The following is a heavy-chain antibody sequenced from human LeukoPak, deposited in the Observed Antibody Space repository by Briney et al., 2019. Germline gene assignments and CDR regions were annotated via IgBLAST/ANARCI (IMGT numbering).Heavy chain of an antibody. CDR3: ARDGYCSSTSCGNYYGMDV. Sequence: GGSLRLSCAASGSTFSSYEMNWVRQAPGKGLEWVSYISSSGSTIYYADSVKGRFTISRDNAKNSLYLQMNSLRAEDTAVYYCARDGYCSSTSCGNYYGMDVWGKGTTVTVSS. J-gene: IGHJ6*04. CDR1: GSTFSSYE. CDR2: ISSSGSTI. V-gene: IGHV3-48*03. D-gene: IGHD2-2*03.